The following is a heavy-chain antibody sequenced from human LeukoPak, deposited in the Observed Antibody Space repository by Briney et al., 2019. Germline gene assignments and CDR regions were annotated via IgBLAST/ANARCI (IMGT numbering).Heavy chain of an antibody. CDR1: GFTFGDYA. D-gene: IGHD5-18*01. V-gene: IGHV3-49*04. Sequence: GGSLRLSCTASGFTFGDYAMSWVRQAPGKGLEWVGFIRSKAYGGTTEYAASVKGRFTISRDDSKSIAYLQMNSLKTEDTAVYYCTRSIVDTVIFYYFDYWGQGILVPAS. CDR2: IRSKAYGGTT. CDR3: TRSIVDTVIFYYFDY. J-gene: IGHJ4*02.